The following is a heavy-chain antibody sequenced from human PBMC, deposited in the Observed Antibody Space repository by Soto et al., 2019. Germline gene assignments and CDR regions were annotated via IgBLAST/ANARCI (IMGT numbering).Heavy chain of an antibody. D-gene: IGHD3-22*01. CDR1: GGSISSYY. Sequence: TCTVSGGSISSYYWSWIRQPAGKGLEWMGGIIPIFGTANYAQKFQGRVTITADESTSTAYMELSSLRSEDTAVYYCARGRYYYDSSGYLPAEYFQHWGQGTLVTVSS. CDR3: ARGRYYYDSSGYLPAEYFQH. CDR2: IIPIFGTA. V-gene: IGHV1-69*01. J-gene: IGHJ1*01.